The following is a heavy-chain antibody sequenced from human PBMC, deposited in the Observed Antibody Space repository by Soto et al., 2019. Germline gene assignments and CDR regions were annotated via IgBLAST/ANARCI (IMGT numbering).Heavy chain of an antibody. V-gene: IGHV2-5*01. CDR3: AHRPTPLTDGGGYFDP. Sequence: SGPTLVNPTHTLTLTCTCSGFSLSTSGVGVDWIRQPPGRALEWLALIYWNDEKRYSPSLERRLTITKDDSKNQVVLTITDMDPMDTATYFCAHRPTPLTDGGGYFDPWGQGMLVTVSS. CDR2: IYWNDEK. CDR1: GFSLSTSGVG. D-gene: IGHD1-26*01. J-gene: IGHJ5*02.